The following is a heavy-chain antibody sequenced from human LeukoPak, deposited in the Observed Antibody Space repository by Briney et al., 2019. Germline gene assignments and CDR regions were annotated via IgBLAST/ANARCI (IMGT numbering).Heavy chain of an antibody. CDR1: GGSMSSGSYY. D-gene: IGHD3-3*01. CDR3: ARNYDFWSGSMDV. V-gene: IGHV4-61*02. Sequence: PSETLSLTCTVSGGSMSSGSYYWSWIRQPAGKGLEWIGRIYTSGSTNYNPSLKSRVTISVDTSKNQFSLKLSSVTAADTAVYYCARNYDFWSGSMDVWGKGTTVTVSS. CDR2: IYTSGST. J-gene: IGHJ6*03.